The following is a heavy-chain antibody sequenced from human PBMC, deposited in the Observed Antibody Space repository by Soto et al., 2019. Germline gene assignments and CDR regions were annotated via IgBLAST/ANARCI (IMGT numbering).Heavy chain of an antibody. J-gene: IGHJ4*02. CDR1: GYTLTELS. V-gene: IGHV1-24*01. CDR2: FDPEDGET. CDR3: ATDSPYSSSANPYFDY. D-gene: IGHD6-6*01. Sequence: QVQLVQSGAEVKKPGASVKVSCKVSGYTLTELSMHWVRQAPGKGLEWMGGFDPEDGETIYAQKFQGRVTMTEDTSTDTAYMELSSLRSEDTAVYYCATDSPYSSSANPYFDYWGQGTLVTVSS.